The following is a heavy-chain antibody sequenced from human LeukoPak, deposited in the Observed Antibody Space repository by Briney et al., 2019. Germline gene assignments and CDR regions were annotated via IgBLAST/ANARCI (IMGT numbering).Heavy chain of an antibody. CDR2: MNSGPI. V-gene: IGHV3-21*01. CDR1: GFTFSGYS. D-gene: IGHD5-12*01. CDR3: ARGIVATTDAKFDP. Sequence: PGGSLRLSCAASGFTFSGYSMNWVRQAPGKGLEWVASMNSGPIYYADSVKGRFTISRDNSKNTLYLQMNSLRAKDTAVYYCARGIVATTDAKFDPWGQGTLVTVSS. J-gene: IGHJ5*02.